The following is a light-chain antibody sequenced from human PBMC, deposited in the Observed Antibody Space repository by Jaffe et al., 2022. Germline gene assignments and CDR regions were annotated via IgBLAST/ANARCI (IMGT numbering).Light chain of an antibody. J-gene: IGLJ2*01. CDR1: SLRSYY. Sequence: SSELTQDPAVSVALGQTVRITCQGDSLRSYYASWYQQKPGQAPVLVIYGKNNRPSGIPDRFSGSSSGNTASLTITGAQAEDEADYYCNSRDSSGNHLENVVFGGGTKLTVL. CDR3: NSRDSSGNHLENVV. V-gene: IGLV3-19*01. CDR2: GKN.